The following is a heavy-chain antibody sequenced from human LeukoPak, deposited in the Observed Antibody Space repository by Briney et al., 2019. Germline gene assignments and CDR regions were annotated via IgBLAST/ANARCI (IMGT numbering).Heavy chain of an antibody. Sequence: PSETLSLTCTVSGGSINSNYWTWLRQPPGKGLEWIGYIYYSGSSGSTNYKPSLKSRVTISVDTSKNQFSLKLSSVTAADTVVYYCARGSSRSREAFDIWGQGTMVTVSS. V-gene: IGHV4-59*01. CDR3: ARGSSRSREAFDI. CDR2: IYYSGSSGST. CDR1: GGSINSNY. J-gene: IGHJ3*02. D-gene: IGHD6-13*01.